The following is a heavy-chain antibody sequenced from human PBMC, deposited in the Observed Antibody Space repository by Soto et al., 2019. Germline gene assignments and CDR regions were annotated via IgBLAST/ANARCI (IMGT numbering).Heavy chain of an antibody. CDR1: GDSVSSNSAS. J-gene: IGHJ4*02. CDR2: TYYRSQWYN. CDR3: ARAAEHSSSSGFDY. Sequence: SQTLSLTCAISGDSVSSNSASWNWIRPSPSRGLEWLGRTYYRSQWYNDYAVSVKSRITINPDTSKNQFSLQLNSVTPEDTAVYYCARAAEHSSSSGFDYWGQGTLVTVSS. D-gene: IGHD6-6*01. V-gene: IGHV6-1*01.